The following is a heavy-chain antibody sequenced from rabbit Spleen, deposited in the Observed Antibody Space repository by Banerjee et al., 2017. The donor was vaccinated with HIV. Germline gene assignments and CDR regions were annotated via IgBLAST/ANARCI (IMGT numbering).Heavy chain of an antibody. Sequence: EESGGDLVKPGASLTLTCIASGFDFSNYGVSWVRQAPGKGLEWIGYIEPIFGNTYYANWVNGRFTISSHNAQNTLYLQLTSLTAADTATYFCARDLDAVIGWNFAWWGPGTLVTVS. CDR3: ARDLDAVIGWNFAW. CDR1: GFDFSNYG. J-gene: IGHJ4*01. D-gene: IGHD1-1*01. V-gene: IGHV1S47*01. CDR2: IEPIFGNT.